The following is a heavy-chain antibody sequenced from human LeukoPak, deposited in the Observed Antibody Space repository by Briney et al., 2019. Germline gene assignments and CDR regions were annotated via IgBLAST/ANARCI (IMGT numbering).Heavy chain of an antibody. CDR1: EFTFSSYD. J-gene: IGHJ4*02. Sequence: GGSLRLSCAASEFTFSSYDIIWVRQAPGKGLEWVSWITGSGGAVKYTDSVKGRFTISRDNAKKSVYLQMNSLRVEDTAVYYCARNGGGLDYWGQGTLVTVS. D-gene: IGHD3-16*01. V-gene: IGHV3-48*03. CDR2: ITGSGGAV. CDR3: ARNGGGLDY.